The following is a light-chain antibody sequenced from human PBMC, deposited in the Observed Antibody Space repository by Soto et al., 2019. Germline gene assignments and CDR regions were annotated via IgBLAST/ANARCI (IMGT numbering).Light chain of an antibody. CDR3: QSYDTSLSGSYV. V-gene: IGLV1-40*01. Sequence: QSVLTQPPSVPGAPGQRVTISCTGRSSNIGADYDVHWYQQLPGAAPKLLIYGNTNRPSGVPDRFSGSKSGTSGSLAITGLQAEDEADYYCQSYDTSLSGSYVFGTGTKVTVL. CDR2: GNT. CDR1: SSNIGADYD. J-gene: IGLJ1*01.